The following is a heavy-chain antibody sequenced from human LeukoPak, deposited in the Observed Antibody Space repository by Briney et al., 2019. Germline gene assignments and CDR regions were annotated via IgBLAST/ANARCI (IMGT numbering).Heavy chain of an antibody. V-gene: IGHV4-4*02. CDR2: ISLTGLT. CDR3: SRENGAFSPFGY. D-gene: IGHD2-8*01. CDR1: GGSISNTNW. Sequence: SGTLSLTCGGSGGSISNTNWWSWVRQPPGQGLEWIGEISLTGLTHYNPSLESRVTVSLDKSKNQLSLNLTSVTAADTAVYYCSRENGAFSPFGYWGQGTLVTVLS. J-gene: IGHJ4*02.